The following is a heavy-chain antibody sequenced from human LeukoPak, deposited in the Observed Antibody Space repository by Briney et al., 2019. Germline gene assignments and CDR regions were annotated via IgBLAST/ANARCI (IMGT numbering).Heavy chain of an antibody. J-gene: IGHJ6*03. D-gene: IGHD4-17*01. Sequence: GGSLRLSCAASGFTFSSYAMHWVRQAPGKRLEWVAVISYDGSNKYYADSVKGRFTISRDNSKNTLYLQMNSLRAEDTAVYYCARDPPTTVTTPGYYYYYMDVWGKGTTVTVSS. CDR2: ISYDGSNK. V-gene: IGHV3-30*04. CDR3: ARDPPTTVTTPGYYYYYMDV. CDR1: GFTFSSYA.